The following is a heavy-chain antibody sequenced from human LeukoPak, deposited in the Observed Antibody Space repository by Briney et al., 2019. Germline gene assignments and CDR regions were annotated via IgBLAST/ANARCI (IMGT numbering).Heavy chain of an antibody. CDR1: GGSITSTNW. Sequence: SETLSLTCGVSGGSITSTNWWSWVRQPPAQGLEWIGEVSLSGLTNYNPSLSSRVIMALDTSKNHLSLHLTSVTAADTAVYYCSRENGAFSPFGYWGQGYLVTVLS. D-gene: IGHD2-8*01. V-gene: IGHV4-4*02. CDR2: VSLSGLT. CDR3: SRENGAFSPFGY. J-gene: IGHJ4*02.